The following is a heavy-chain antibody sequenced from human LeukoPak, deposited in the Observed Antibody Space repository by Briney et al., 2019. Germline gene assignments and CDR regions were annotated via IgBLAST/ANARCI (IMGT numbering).Heavy chain of an antibody. Sequence: ASVKVSCKASGYTFTSYDINWVRQATGQGLEWMGWMNPNSGNTGYAQKFQGRVTMTRNTSISTAYMELSSLRSEDTAVYYCARHPSPDSSGWYSGHYHYYYYMDVWGKGTTVTVSS. D-gene: IGHD6-19*01. CDR1: GYTFTSYD. V-gene: IGHV1-8*01. CDR3: ARHPSPDSSGWYSGHYHYYYYMDV. CDR2: MNPNSGNT. J-gene: IGHJ6*03.